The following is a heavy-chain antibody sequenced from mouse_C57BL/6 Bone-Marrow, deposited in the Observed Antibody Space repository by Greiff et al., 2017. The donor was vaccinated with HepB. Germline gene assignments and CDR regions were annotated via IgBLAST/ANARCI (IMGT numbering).Heavy chain of an antibody. V-gene: IGHV1-39*01. CDR1: GYSFTDYN. D-gene: IGHD1-1*01. CDR3: ARSGYYGSSTGWYFDV. Sequence: VQLKQSGPELVKPGASVKISCKASGYSFTDYNMNWVKQSNGKSLEWIGVINPNYGTTSYNQKFKGKATLTVDQSSSTAYMHLNSLTYEDSAVYYCARSGYYGSSTGWYFDVWGTGTTVTVSS. J-gene: IGHJ1*03. CDR2: INPNYGTT.